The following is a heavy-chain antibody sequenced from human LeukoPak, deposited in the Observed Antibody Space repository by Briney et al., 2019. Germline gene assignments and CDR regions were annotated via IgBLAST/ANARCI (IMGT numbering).Heavy chain of an antibody. V-gene: IGHV4-59*02. J-gene: IGHJ4*02. D-gene: IGHD6-6*01. CDR3: ARDPLYSSSSGYFDS. Sequence: PSETLCLTCTVSGVSVSSSYWSWIRQPPGKGLEWIGFIYYTGSTNYNPSLKSRVTMSMDTSKNQFSLNLRSMTAADTAVYYCARDPLYSSSSGYFDSWGQGTLVTVSS. CDR2: IYYTGST. CDR1: GVSVSSSY.